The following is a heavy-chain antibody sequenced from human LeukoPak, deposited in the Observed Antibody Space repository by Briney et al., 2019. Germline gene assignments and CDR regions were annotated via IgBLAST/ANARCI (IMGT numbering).Heavy chain of an antibody. J-gene: IGHJ5*02. CDR1: GGSFSGYY. CDR2: INHSGST. V-gene: IGHV4-34*01. Sequence: SETLSLTCAVYGGSFSGYYWSWIPQPPGKGLEWIGEINHSGSTNYNPSPKSRVTISVDTSKNQFSLKLSSVTAADTAVYYCARATGTTYNWFDPWGQGTLVTVSS. D-gene: IGHD1-7*01. CDR3: ARATGTTYNWFDP.